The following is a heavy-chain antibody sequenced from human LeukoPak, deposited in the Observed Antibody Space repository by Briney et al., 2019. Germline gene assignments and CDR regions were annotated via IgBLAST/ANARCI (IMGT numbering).Heavy chain of an antibody. V-gene: IGHV1-69*13. CDR1: GGTFSSYA. Sequence: ASVKVSCTASGGTFSSYAISWVRQAPGQGLEWMGGIIPIFGTANYAQKFQGRVTITADESTSTAYMELSSLRSEDTAVYYCAREIVVVVAATRDYYYGMDVWGQGTTVTVSS. CDR3: AREIVVVVAATRDYYYGMDV. CDR2: IIPIFGTA. D-gene: IGHD2-15*01. J-gene: IGHJ6*02.